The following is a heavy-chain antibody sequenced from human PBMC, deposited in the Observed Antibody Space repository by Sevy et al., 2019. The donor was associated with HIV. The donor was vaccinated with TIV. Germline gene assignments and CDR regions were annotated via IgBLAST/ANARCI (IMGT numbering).Heavy chain of an antibody. D-gene: IGHD1-26*01. Sequence: GRSLRLSCAASGFIFSSYGMHWVRQAPGKGLEWVTIISYEGSSKYYADSVKGRFTISRDNTENILYLQMNSLRTDDTAVYYCVKGGVTWELLDYWGQGTLVTVSS. CDR2: ISYEGSSK. J-gene: IGHJ4*02. CDR1: GFIFSSYG. V-gene: IGHV3-30*18. CDR3: VKGGVTWELLDY.